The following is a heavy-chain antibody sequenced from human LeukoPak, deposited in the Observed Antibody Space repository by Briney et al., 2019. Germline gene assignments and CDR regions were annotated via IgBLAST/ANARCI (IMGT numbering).Heavy chain of an antibody. J-gene: IGHJ4*02. CDR1: GFTFSSYA. CDR2: ISGSGGST. CDR3: AKVRGYSYANEYHFDN. Sequence: GGSLRLSCAASGFTFSSYAMSWVRQAPGKGLEWVSAISGSGGSTYYADSVKGRFTISRDNSKNKLYLQMNSLRAEDTAVYYCAKVRGYSYANEYHFDNWGQGTLVSVSS. V-gene: IGHV3-23*01. D-gene: IGHD5-18*01.